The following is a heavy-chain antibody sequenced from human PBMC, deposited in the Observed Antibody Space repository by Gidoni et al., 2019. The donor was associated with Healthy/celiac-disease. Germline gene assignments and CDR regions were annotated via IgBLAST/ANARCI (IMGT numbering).Heavy chain of an antibody. CDR3: AKDGGCMLYCLYYYGMDV. J-gene: IGHJ6*02. Sequence: EVQLLESGGGLVQPGGSLRLSCAASGFTFSSYAMSWVRQAPGKGLEWVSAISGSGGSTYYADSVKGRFTISRDNSKNTLYLQMNSLRAEDTAVYYCAKDGGCMLYCLYYYGMDVWGQGTTVTVSS. V-gene: IGHV3-23*01. CDR2: ISGSGGST. CDR1: GFTFSSYA. D-gene: IGHD2-8*01.